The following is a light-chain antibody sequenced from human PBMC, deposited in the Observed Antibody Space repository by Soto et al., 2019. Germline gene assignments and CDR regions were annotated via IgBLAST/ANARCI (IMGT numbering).Light chain of an antibody. J-gene: IGLJ2*01. CDR1: SSDVGAYNY. V-gene: IGLV2-14*03. CDR3: SSYTRSSTVI. Sequence: QSVLTQPASVSGSPGQSITISCTGTSSDVGAYNYVSWYQQQHPGKAPKLMIYDVSARPSGVSNRFSGSKSGNTASLTISGLQAEDEADYYCSSYTRSSTVIFGGGTKLTVL. CDR2: DVS.